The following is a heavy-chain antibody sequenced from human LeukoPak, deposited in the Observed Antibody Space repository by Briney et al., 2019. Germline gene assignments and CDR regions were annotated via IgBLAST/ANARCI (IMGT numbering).Heavy chain of an antibody. V-gene: IGHV5-51*01. D-gene: IGHD6-19*01. J-gene: IGHJ4*02. CDR2: IYPGDSET. CDR3: ARGAVAGSFDY. CDR1: GYSFTTYW. Sequence: GESLKISCKGSGYSFTTYWIGWVRQMPGRGLEWMGIIYPGDSETTYRPSFQGQVTISADKSIYTAYLEWSSLKASDTAMYYYARGAVAGSFDYWGQGTLVTVSS.